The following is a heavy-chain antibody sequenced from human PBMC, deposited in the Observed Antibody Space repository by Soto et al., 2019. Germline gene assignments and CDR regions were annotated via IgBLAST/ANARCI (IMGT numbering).Heavy chain of an antibody. CDR1: GLLVSNNY. Sequence: PGGSLRLCCAASGLLVSNNYWSWVRQPAGKGLEWIGRIFSSGSTSFNPSLESRVAMSVDTSKNHFSLNLSSVTAADMAVYYCAREGSYSAYNFAHGIQLWSFDFWGQGALVTVSS. J-gene: IGHJ4*02. V-gene: IGHV4-4*07. CDR2: IFSSGST. D-gene: IGHD5-12*01. CDR3: AREGSYSAYNFAHGIQLWSFDF.